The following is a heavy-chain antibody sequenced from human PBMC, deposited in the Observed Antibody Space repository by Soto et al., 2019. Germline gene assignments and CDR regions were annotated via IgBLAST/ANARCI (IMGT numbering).Heavy chain of an antibody. J-gene: IGHJ5*02. CDR1: GYSLTELS. Sequence: ASVKVSCKVSGYSLTELSIHWVRQAPGKGLEWMGGFDPKDGKVVYAQTLAARVTMTEDTATDTVYMELGSLTSEDTAVYHCATVRGVGRYWFDTWGPGILVTVSS. CDR3: ATVRGVGRYWFDT. CDR2: FDPKDGKV. D-gene: IGHD2-8*02. V-gene: IGHV1-24*01.